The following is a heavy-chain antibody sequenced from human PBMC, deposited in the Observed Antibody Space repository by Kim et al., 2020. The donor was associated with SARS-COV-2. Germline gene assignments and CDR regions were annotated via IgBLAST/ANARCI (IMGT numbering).Heavy chain of an antibody. V-gene: IGHV3-33*01. D-gene: IGHD3-16*01. J-gene: IGHJ4*02. CDR3: ARGTYYDYVWGSPDY. Sequence: GGSLRLSCAASGFTFSSYGMHWVRQAPGKGLEWVAVIWYDGSNKYYADSVKGRFTISRDNSKNTLYLQMNSLRAEDTAVYYCARGTYYDYVWGSPDYWGQGTLVTVSS. CDR2: IWYDGSNK. CDR1: GFTFSSYG.